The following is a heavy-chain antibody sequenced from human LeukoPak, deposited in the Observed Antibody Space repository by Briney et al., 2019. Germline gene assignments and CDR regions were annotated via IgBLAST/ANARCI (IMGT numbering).Heavy chain of an antibody. CDR1: GYTLTELS. CDR3: ASTSGTTTMYADAFDI. V-gene: IGHV1-24*01. Sequence: ASVKVSCKVSGYTLTELSMHWVRQAPGEGLEWMGGFDPEDGETIYAQKFQGRVTMTEATSTDTAYMELSSLRSEDTAVYYCASTSGTTTMYADAFDIWGQGTMVTVSS. CDR2: FDPEDGET. D-gene: IGHD2/OR15-2a*01. J-gene: IGHJ3*02.